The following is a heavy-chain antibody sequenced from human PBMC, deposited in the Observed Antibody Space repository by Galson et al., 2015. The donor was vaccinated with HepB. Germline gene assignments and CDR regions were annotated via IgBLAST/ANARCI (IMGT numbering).Heavy chain of an antibody. D-gene: IGHD4-23*01. J-gene: IGHJ4*02. Sequence: SLRLSCAASGFTFSSYAMHWVRQAPGKGLEWVAVISYDGSNKYYADSVKGRFTISRDNSKNTLYLQMNSLRAEDTAVYYCARDGARGVYGGKNPGGYWGQGTLVTVSS. CDR3: ARDGARGVYGGKNPGGY. CDR1: GFTFSSYA. V-gene: IGHV3-30-3*01. CDR2: ISYDGSNK.